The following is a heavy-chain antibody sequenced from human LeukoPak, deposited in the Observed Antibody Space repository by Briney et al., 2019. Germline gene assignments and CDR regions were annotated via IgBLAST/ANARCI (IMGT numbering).Heavy chain of an antibody. J-gene: IGHJ4*02. Sequence: GGSLRLSCAAAGFTLSSYGMHWVRQAPGKGQEWVAFIRYDGSNKYYADSVKGRFTISRDSSKNTLYLQMNSLRAEDTAVYYCAKTSNYYDSSAYSDWGQGTLVTVSS. D-gene: IGHD3-22*01. CDR2: IRYDGSNK. CDR1: GFTLSSYG. CDR3: AKTSNYYDSSAYSD. V-gene: IGHV3-30*02.